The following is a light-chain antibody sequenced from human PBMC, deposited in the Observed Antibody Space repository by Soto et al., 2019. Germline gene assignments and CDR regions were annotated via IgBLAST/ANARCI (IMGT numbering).Light chain of an antibody. CDR1: QDISNS. CDR2: ATS. J-gene: IGKJ4*01. V-gene: IGKV1-27*01. Sequence: DIQMTQSPSSLSASVGDRVTITCRASQDISNSLAWYQQKPGKVPKVLIYATSILQSGVPARFSGSGSGTDFTLTTSSLQPEDVATYYCQNYNRAPLTFGGGTKVEI. CDR3: QNYNRAPLT.